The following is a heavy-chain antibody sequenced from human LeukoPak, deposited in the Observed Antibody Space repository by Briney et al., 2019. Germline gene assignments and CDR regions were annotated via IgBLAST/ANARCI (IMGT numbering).Heavy chain of an antibody. J-gene: IGHJ4*02. V-gene: IGHV1-69*04. D-gene: IGHD3-22*01. CDR2: IIPILGIA. Sequence: GASVKVSCKPSGGTFSSYSISGVRQAPGQGLEWMARIIPILGIANYAQKFQGRVTITADKSTSTAYMERSSLRSEDTAVYYCARGRDHYYDSSGYCHYWDQGTLVTVSS. CDR1: GGTFSSYS. CDR3: ARGRDHYYDSSGYCHY.